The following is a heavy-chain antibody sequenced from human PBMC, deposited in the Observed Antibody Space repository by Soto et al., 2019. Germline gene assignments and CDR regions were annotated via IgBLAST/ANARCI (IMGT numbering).Heavy chain of an antibody. V-gene: IGHV3-7*01. CDR3: LCGGNFFVY. CDR2: IDQDGSER. CDR1: GFTFSTYW. D-gene: IGHD3-16*01. J-gene: IGHJ4*02. Sequence: EVQLVESGGGLVQPGESLRLSCAASGFTFSTYWMTWVRQPPGKGLEWVANIDQDGSERYYVDSVRGRFTISRDNAKNSLYLKMNSLVVEDTAVYYCLCGGNFFVYWGQGTLVTVSP.